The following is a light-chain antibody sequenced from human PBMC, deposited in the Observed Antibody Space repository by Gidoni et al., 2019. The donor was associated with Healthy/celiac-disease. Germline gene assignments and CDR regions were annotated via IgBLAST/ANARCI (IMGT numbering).Light chain of an antibody. CDR2: DAS. V-gene: IGKV3-11*01. Sequence: EIVLTQSPATLSLSPGDRATLSCTASQSVSSYLAWYQQKPGQAPRLLIYDASNRATGIPARCSGSGSGTDFTLTISSLEPEDFAVYYCQQRSNWPPNTFGQGTRLEIK. J-gene: IGKJ5*01. CDR1: QSVSSY. CDR3: QQRSNWPPNT.